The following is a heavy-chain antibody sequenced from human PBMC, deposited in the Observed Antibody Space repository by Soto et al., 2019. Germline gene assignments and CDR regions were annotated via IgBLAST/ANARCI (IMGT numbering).Heavy chain of an antibody. V-gene: IGHV3-30-3*01. CDR2: MSFDGSNK. CDR3: ARGCGSYDGSGCPIDY. J-gene: IGHJ4*02. D-gene: IGHD3-22*01. CDR1: GFTFSTYA. Sequence: GGSLRLSCAASGFTFSTYAMHWVRQAPGKGLEWVALMSFDGSNKYYAESVKGRFTISRDNSKNTLYLQMNSLISEDTGFYHCARGCGSYDGSGCPIDYWGQGTLVTVSS.